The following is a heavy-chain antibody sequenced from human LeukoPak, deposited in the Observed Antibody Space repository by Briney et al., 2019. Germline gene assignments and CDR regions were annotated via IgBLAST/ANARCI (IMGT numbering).Heavy chain of an antibody. CDR2: INPNSGGT. CDR1: GYTFTGYY. V-gene: IGHV1-2*02. J-gene: IGHJ5*02. Sequence: ASVKVSCKASGYTFTGYYMHWVRQAPGQGLEWMGWINPNSGGTNYAQKFQGRVTMTRDTSISTAYMELSRLRSDDTAVCYCARSRITMVRGVFNWFDPWGQGTLVTVPS. D-gene: IGHD3-10*01. CDR3: ARSRITMVRGVFNWFDP.